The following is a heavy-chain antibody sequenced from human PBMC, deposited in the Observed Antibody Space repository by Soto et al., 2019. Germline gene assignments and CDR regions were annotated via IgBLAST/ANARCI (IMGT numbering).Heavy chain of an antibody. V-gene: IGHV4-30-4*01. J-gene: IGHJ4*02. CDR1: GGSINSGDFY. Sequence: SETLSLTCTVSGGSINSGDFYWSWIRQPPGKGLEWIGYIFYSGSTYYNPSLKSRLTMSVDTSKNQSSLKLGSVTAADTAVYYCTRDTRGHGYNHGTFDYWGQGTLVTVSS. CDR2: IFYSGST. D-gene: IGHD5-12*01. CDR3: TRDTRGHGYNHGTFDY.